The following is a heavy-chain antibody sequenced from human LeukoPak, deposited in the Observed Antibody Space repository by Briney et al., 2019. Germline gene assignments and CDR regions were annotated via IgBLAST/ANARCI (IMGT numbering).Heavy chain of an antibody. D-gene: IGHD6-19*01. Sequence: PGGSLRLSCVASGFTLSSYTMTWVRQAPGKGLEWVSYISISSSTIYYADSVKGRFTISRDNSKNTLYLQMNSLSAEDTAVYYCAREAVAGPYFDYWGQGTLVTVSS. CDR3: AREAVAGPYFDY. CDR1: GFTLSSYT. CDR2: ISISSSTI. J-gene: IGHJ4*02. V-gene: IGHV3-48*01.